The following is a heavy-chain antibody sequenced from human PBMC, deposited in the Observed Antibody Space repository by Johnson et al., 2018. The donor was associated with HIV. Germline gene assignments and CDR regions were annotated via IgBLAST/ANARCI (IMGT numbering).Heavy chain of an antibody. CDR1: GFTFSRYW. CDR2: IKHDGSEK. V-gene: IGHV3-7*01. D-gene: IGHD3-9*01. J-gene: IGHJ3*02. CDR3: ALILTERDAFDI. Sequence: VQLVESGGGLVQPGGSLRLSCAASGFTFSRYWMSWVRQAAGKGLTWVANIKHDGSEKYYVDSVKGRFTISRDNSKNTLYLQMNSLRAEDTAVYYCALILTERDAFDIWGQGTMVTVSS.